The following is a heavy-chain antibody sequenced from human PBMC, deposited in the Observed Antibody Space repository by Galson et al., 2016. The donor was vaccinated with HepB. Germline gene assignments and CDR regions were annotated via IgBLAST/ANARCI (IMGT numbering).Heavy chain of an antibody. J-gene: IGHJ4*02. D-gene: IGHD3-10*01. CDR1: GYSFATYW. Sequence: QSGAEVKKPGESLKMSCKGSGYSFATYWIGWVRQLPGKGLEWMGIIYPGDSDTRYSPSFQGQVTISADKSINTAYLQWNSLKASDTATYYCARHTFGGSGSDYINSNIDYWGQGTLVTVSS. CDR2: IYPGDSDT. V-gene: IGHV5-51*01. CDR3: ARHTFGGSGSDYINSNIDY.